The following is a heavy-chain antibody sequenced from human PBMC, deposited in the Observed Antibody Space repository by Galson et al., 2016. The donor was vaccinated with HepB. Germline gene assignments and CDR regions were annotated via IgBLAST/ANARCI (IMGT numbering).Heavy chain of an antibody. CDR2: MSHRGSS. D-gene: IGHD2-15*01. J-gene: IGHJ4*02. V-gene: IGHV4-34*01. Sequence: SETLSLTCAVYGGSFSDNYWSWIRQSPGKGLEWIGEMSHRGSSNYNPSLRSRVTISVDTSKNQISLNLRSVTAADTAVYFCARYGSWTGFDYWGQGILVTVSS. CDR1: GGSFSDNY. CDR3: ARYGSWTGFDY.